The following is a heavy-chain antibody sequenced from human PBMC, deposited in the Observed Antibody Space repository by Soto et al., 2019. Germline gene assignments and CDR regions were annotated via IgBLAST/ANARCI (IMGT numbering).Heavy chain of an antibody. CDR1: GYSFTSYW. D-gene: IGHD2-15*01. J-gene: IGHJ3*02. CDR3: ASDSHCDGGNCPMGGFDM. Sequence: GESLKISCMGSGYSFTSYWISWVRQMPGKGLEWMGRIDPSDSYTNYSPSFQGHVTISADKSISTAYLQWDTLKPSDTAIYFCASDSHCDGGNCPMGGFDMWGQGTMVTVSS. V-gene: IGHV5-10-1*01. CDR2: IDPSDSYT.